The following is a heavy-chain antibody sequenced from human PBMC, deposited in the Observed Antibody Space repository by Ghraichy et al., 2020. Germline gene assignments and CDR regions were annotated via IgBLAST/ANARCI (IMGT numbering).Heavy chain of an antibody. V-gene: IGHV1-69*13. CDR2: IIPIFGTA. CDR1: GGTFSSYA. Sequence: SVKVSCKASGGTFSSYAISWVRQAPGQGLEWMGGIIPIFGTANYAQKFQGRVTITADESTSTAYMELSSLRSEDTAVYYCAREEEVPAARDPNGYYYYYGMDVWGQGTTVTVSS. D-gene: IGHD2-2*01. CDR3: AREEEVPAARDPNGYYYYYGMDV. J-gene: IGHJ6*02.